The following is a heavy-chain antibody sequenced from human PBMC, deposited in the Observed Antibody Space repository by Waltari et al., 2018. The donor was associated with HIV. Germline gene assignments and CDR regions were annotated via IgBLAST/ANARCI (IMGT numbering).Heavy chain of an antibody. CDR2: IYTSGST. CDR1: GCSISRVSYY. J-gene: IGHJ1*01. Sequence: QVQLQESGPGLVKPSQTLSLTCTVSGCSISRVSYYWSWIRQPAGKGLGWTGRIYTSGSTNYNPSLKSRVTISVDTSKNQFSLKLSSVTAADTAVYYCASGSEYYYDSSTEYFQHWGQGTLVTVSS. D-gene: IGHD3-22*01. V-gene: IGHV4-61*02. CDR3: ASGSEYYYDSSTEYFQH.